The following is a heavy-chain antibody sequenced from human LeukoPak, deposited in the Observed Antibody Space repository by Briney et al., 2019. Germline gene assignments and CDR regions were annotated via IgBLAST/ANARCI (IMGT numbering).Heavy chain of an antibody. CDR2: IYYSGST. CDR3: ARGRDAFDI. Sequence: PSETLSLTCTVSTGSISSYYWSWLRQPPGKGLEWIGYIYYSGSTNYNPSLKRRATISVATPKNQFSLKLSPLTAADTAVHDCARGRDAFDIRGPGQWSPSPQ. V-gene: IGHV4-59*01. J-gene: IGHJ3*02. CDR1: TGSISSYY.